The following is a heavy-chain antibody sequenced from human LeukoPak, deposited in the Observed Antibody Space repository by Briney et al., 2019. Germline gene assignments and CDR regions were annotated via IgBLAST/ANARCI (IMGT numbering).Heavy chain of an antibody. CDR3: ARGVYIAAAQYGY. Sequence: SETLSLTCTVSGGFISNYYWSWIRRPPGEGLEWIGYIYYSGTTNYNPSLKSRVTISVDTSKNQFSLKLNSVTAADTAVYYCARGVYIAAAQYGYWGQGTLVTVSS. CDR1: GGFISNYY. CDR2: IYYSGTT. V-gene: IGHV4-59*01. D-gene: IGHD6-13*01. J-gene: IGHJ4*02.